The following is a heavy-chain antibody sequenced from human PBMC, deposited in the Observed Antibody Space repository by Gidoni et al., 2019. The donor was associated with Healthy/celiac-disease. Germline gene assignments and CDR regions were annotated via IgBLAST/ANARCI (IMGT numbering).Heavy chain of an antibody. Sequence: QVQLVQSGAAVKKPGSSVKVSCKAAGGTFSSYAISWVRQAPGQGLEWMGGSIPIFGTANYAQKFQGIVTITADKSTSTAYIELSSLRSEDTAVYYCAPLDGTTEGDWFDPWGQGTLVTVSS. CDR2: SIPIFGTA. CDR1: GGTFSSYA. CDR3: APLDGTTEGDWFDP. J-gene: IGHJ5*02. D-gene: IGHD1-7*01. V-gene: IGHV1-69*06.